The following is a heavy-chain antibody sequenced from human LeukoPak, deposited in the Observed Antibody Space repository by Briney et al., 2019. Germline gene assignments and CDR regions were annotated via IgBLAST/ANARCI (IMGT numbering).Heavy chain of an antibody. Sequence: SETLSLTCAVYGGSFSGYYWSWTRQPPGKGLEWIGEINHSGSTNYNPSLKSRVTISVDTSKNQFSLKLSSVTAADTAVYYCARGAYYYGSGSYLPYYFDYWGQGTLVTVSS. V-gene: IGHV4-34*01. J-gene: IGHJ4*02. D-gene: IGHD3-10*01. CDR2: INHSGST. CDR1: GGSFSGYY. CDR3: ARGAYYYGSGSYLPYYFDY.